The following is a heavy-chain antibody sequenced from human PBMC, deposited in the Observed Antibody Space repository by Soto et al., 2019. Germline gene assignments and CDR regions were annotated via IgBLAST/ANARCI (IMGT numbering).Heavy chain of an antibody. J-gene: IGHJ4*02. CDR3: ATEGGYPGSNFYGAY. CDR1: GFTFTRAY. CDR2: IKGSHAGGTT. Sequence: EVQLVESGGGLVEPGGSIRLSCAASGFTFTRAYMTWVRQAPGKGLEWVGRIKGSHAGGTTDYATSVKGRFTISRDDSKNTLYLQMSSLKSEDTSVYYGATEGGYPGSNFYGAYWGQGTLVTVSS. D-gene: IGHD1-26*01. V-gene: IGHV3-15*01.